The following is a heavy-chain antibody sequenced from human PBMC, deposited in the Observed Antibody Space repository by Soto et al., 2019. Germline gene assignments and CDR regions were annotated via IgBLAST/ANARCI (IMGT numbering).Heavy chain of an antibody. J-gene: IGHJ6*03. CDR1: GYAFTSYG. Sequence: ASVKVSCKASGYAFTSYGISWVRQAPGQGLEWMGWISAYNGNTNYAQKLQGRVTMTTDTSTSTAYMELRSLRSDDTAVYYCARKYSSSSGDYYYYMDVWGKGTTLTVSS. CDR3: ARKYSSSSGDYYYYMDV. D-gene: IGHD6-6*01. CDR2: ISAYNGNT. V-gene: IGHV1-18*01.